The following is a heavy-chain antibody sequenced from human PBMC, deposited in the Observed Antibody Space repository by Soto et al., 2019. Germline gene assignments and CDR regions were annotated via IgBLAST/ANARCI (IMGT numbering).Heavy chain of an antibody. D-gene: IGHD2-2*02. Sequence: SETLSLTCAVSGGSITSGGYSWGWIRQPPGQGLEWIGYMYHSGNTYYNPSLKGRVTISLDHSRNQFSLRLNSVTAADTAVYYCARVLGYCSSTSCYTDWFDPWGQGTLVTVSS. CDR2: MYHSGNT. V-gene: IGHV4-30-2*01. CDR3: ARVLGYCSSTSCYTDWFDP. CDR1: GGSITSGGYS. J-gene: IGHJ5*02.